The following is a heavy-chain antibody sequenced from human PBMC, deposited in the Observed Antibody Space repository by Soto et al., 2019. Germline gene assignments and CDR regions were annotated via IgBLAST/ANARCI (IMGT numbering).Heavy chain of an antibody. CDR2: ISGSGGSS. CDR1: GFAFSTYA. Sequence: XESLRLSCAAAGFAFSTYAMTWVRQAPGKGLEWVSVISGSGGSSYYAASVKGRFTISRDNSKNTLFLQMNGLRAEDTAVYYCAKVTKRAAAGRYEYYKYGMDVWGQGTTVTVSS. CDR3: AKVTKRAAAGRYEYYKYGMDV. V-gene: IGHV3-23*01. J-gene: IGHJ6*02. D-gene: IGHD6-13*01.